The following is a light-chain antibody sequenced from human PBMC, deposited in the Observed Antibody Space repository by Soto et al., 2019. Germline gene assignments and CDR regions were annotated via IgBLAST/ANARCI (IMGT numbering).Light chain of an antibody. CDR1: QSVSSY. CDR3: QQRNT. Sequence: EFVLTQSPATLSLSPGKRATLSCRASQSVSSYVAWYQQKPGQAPRLVIYDASSRATGVPPRFSGSGSGTDFTLTISSLEPDDFAVYYCQQRNTFGQGTRLEI. J-gene: IGKJ5*01. CDR2: DAS. V-gene: IGKV3-11*01.